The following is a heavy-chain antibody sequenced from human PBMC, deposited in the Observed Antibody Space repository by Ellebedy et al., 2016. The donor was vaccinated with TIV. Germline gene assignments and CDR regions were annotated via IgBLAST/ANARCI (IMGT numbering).Heavy chain of an antibody. V-gene: IGHV3-53*01. CDR2: IYSGGSI. Sequence: PGGSLRLSCVVSGFTVDNNYMGWVRQAPGKGLEWVSVIYSGGSIYYADSVRGRFTISRDSSKNTVYLQMNSLRGEDTAGYYCARRDRVVGTDYWGQGTLVTVSS. D-gene: IGHD1-1*01. CDR1: GFTVDNNY. J-gene: IGHJ4*02. CDR3: ARRDRVVGTDY.